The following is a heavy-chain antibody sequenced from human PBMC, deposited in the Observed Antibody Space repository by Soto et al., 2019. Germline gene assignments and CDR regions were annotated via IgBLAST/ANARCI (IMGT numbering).Heavy chain of an antibody. CDR1: GFTFSGHT. D-gene: IGHD3-10*01. CDR2: VSRSSSYI. CDR3: ARCMGFDGSGYAFFDS. Sequence: GGSLRLSCAASGFTFSGHTINWVRQAPGKGLEWVSSVSRSSSYIYYADSVKGRFTVSRDDAEKSLYLQMNSLRAEDTAIYYYARCMGFDGSGYAFFDSWGQGTQVTVSS. V-gene: IGHV3-21*01. J-gene: IGHJ4*02.